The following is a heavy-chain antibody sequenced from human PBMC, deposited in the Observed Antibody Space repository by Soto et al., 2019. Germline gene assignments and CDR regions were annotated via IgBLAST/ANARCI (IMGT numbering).Heavy chain of an antibody. CDR3: ATGGGPKRYSSGWGDAFDI. D-gene: IGHD6-19*01. CDR1: GFTFSSYA. Sequence: GGSLRLSCAASGFTFSSYAMSWVRQAPGKGLEWVSAISGSGGSTYYADSVKGRFTISRDNSKNTLYLQMNSLRAEDTAVYYCATGGGPKRYSSGWGDAFDIWGQGTMVTVSS. V-gene: IGHV3-23*01. J-gene: IGHJ3*02. CDR2: ISGSGGST.